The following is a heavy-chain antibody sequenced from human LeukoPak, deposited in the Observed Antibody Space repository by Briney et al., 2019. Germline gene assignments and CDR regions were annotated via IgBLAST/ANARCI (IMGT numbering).Heavy chain of an antibody. D-gene: IGHD6-6*01. Sequence: GGSLRLSCAASGFTFSSYGMHWVRQAPGKGLEWVAVMWYGGSNKYYADSVKGRFTISRDNSKNTLYLQMSSLRAEDTAVYYCAKEGPHTYSSSSTYYFDYWGQGTLVTVSS. CDR1: GFTFSSYG. J-gene: IGHJ4*02. CDR2: MWYGGSNK. V-gene: IGHV3-30*02. CDR3: AKEGPHTYSSSSTYYFDY.